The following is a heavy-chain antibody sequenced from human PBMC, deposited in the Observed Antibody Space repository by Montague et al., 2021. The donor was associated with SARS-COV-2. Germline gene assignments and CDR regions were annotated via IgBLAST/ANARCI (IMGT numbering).Heavy chain of an antibody. J-gene: IGHJ4*02. CDR1: GDSVSSNSAA. D-gene: IGHD6-13*01. CDR3: ARGGSWLYYFDY. V-gene: IGHV6-1*01. Sequence: CAISGDSVSSNSAAWNWIRQTPSSGFQWLGMTYYRSKWYNDYAVSVKSRITINPDTSKNQFSLQLNSVTPEDTAVYYCARGGSWLYYFDYWGQGTLVTVSS. CDR2: TYYRSKWYN.